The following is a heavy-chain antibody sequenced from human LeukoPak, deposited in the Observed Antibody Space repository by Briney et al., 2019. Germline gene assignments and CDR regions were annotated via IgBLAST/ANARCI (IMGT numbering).Heavy chain of an antibody. J-gene: IGHJ6*02. Sequence: GGSLRLSCAASGFTFSSYWMHWVRQAPGKGLVWVSRINSDGSSTSYADSVKGRFTISRDNAKNTLYLQMNSLRAEDTAVYYCARVIVVPAAMVYYYYGMDVWGQGTTVTVSS. CDR2: INSDGSST. CDR1: GFTFSSYW. V-gene: IGHV3-74*01. D-gene: IGHD2-2*01. CDR3: ARVIVVPAAMVYYYYGMDV.